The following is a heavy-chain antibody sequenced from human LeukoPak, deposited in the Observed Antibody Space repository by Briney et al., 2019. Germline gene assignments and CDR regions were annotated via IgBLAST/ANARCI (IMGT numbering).Heavy chain of an antibody. Sequence: ASVKVSCKASGYTFTSYAMNWVRRATGQGLEWMGWMNPNSGNTAYAQSFQGRVTMTRTASINTAYMELSSLRPDDTAVYYCARESGFYGSGSRYWGQGTLVTVSS. CDR1: GYTFTSYA. CDR3: ARESGFYGSGSRY. D-gene: IGHD3-10*01. V-gene: IGHV1-8*02. J-gene: IGHJ4*02. CDR2: MNPNSGNT.